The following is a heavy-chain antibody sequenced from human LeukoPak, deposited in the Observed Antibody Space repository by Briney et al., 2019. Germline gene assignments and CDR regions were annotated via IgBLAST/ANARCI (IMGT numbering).Heavy chain of an antibody. CDR2: ISGSGGST. V-gene: IGHV3-23*01. CDR1: GFTFSSYA. Sequence: PGGSLRLSCAASGFTFSSYAMSWVRQAPGKGLEWVSAISGSGGSTYYADSVKGRFTISRDNSKSTLFLQMNSLRAEDTAIYYCAKLIATFRGGIDYWGQGTLVTVSS. D-gene: IGHD3-16*01. J-gene: IGHJ4*02. CDR3: AKLIATFRGGIDY.